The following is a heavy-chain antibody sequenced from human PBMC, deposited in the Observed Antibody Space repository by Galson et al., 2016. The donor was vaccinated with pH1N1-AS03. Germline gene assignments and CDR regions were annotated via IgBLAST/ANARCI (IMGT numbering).Heavy chain of an antibody. CDR3: ARGKDFWSGYPDDPFDI. Sequence: SLRLSCAASGFIFSGYWMSWVRQAPGKGLEWVANIKQDGSEKYYADSVKGRFTIARDNAKNSVYLQMNSLRAEDTAVYHCARGKDFWSGYPDDPFDIWGLGTRVTVSS. CDR2: IKQDGSEK. J-gene: IGHJ3*02. CDR1: GFIFSGYW. D-gene: IGHD3-3*01. V-gene: IGHV3-7*03.